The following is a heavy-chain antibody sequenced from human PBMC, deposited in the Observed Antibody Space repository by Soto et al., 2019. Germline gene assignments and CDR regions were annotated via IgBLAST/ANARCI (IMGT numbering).Heavy chain of an antibody. CDR2: IDWDDDK. Sequence: SGPTLVNPTQTLTLTCTFSGFSLSTSGMCVSWIRQPPGKALEWLARIDWDDDKYYSTSLKTRLTISKDTSKNQVVLTMTNMDPVDTATYYCARIAWSRIAARPYYYYYMDVWGKGTTVTVSS. V-gene: IGHV2-70*11. J-gene: IGHJ6*03. CDR1: GFSLSTSGMC. CDR3: ARIAWSRIAARPYYYYYMDV. D-gene: IGHD6-6*01.